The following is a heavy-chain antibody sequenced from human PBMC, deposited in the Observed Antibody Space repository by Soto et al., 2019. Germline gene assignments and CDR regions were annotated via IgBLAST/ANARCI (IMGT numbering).Heavy chain of an antibody. CDR2: ISSSSSYI. J-gene: IGHJ4*02. Sequence: GGSLRLSCAASGFTFSSYSMNWVRQAPGKGLEWVSSISSSSSYIYYADSVKGRFTISRDNAKNSLYLRMNSLRAEDTAVYYCARDGVLRYFDWAPIVYFDYWGQGTLVTVSS. CDR3: ARDGVLRYFDWAPIVYFDY. CDR1: GFTFSSYS. V-gene: IGHV3-21*01. D-gene: IGHD3-9*01.